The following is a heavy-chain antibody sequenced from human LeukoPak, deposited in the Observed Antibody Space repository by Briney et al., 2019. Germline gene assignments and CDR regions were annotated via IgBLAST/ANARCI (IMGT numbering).Heavy chain of an antibody. J-gene: IGHJ4*02. V-gene: IGHV3-23*01. CDR3: AKSRPPGYDY. CDR2: ISGSGGNT. Sequence: GGSLRLSCAASGFTFSSYAMSWVRQAPGKGLEWVSFISGSGGNTYYVDSVKGRFIISRDNSKNTLYLQMNSLRAEDTAIYYCAKSRPPGYDYWGQGTLVTVSS. CDR1: GFTFSSYA. D-gene: IGHD2-2*01.